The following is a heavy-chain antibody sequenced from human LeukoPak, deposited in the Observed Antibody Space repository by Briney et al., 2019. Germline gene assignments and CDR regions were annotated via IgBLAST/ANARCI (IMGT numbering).Heavy chain of an antibody. CDR1: GFTFSNYW. V-gene: IGHV3-7*01. Sequence: QSGGSLRLSCAVSGFTFSNYWLSWVRQAPGKGLEWVANIKQDGSEKYYVDSVKGRFTISRDNAKNSLYLQMNSLRAEDTAVYYCARVSGYYYYYMDVWGKGTTVTISS. CDR2: IKQDGSEK. CDR3: ARVSGYYYYYMDV. J-gene: IGHJ6*03.